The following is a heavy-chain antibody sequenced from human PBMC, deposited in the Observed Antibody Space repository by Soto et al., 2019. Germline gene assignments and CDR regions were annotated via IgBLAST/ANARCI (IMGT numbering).Heavy chain of an antibody. J-gene: IGHJ4*02. D-gene: IGHD7-27*01. V-gene: IGHV4-59*11. CDR2: VYYNGIT. CDR3: ARANWYSEY. CDR1: GGSITNHY. Sequence: QVQLQESGPGLVKPSETLSLTCTVSGGSITNHYWSWIRQPPGKGLAWLGYVYYNGITNYNPSLKSRVTMSADTSKHQLSLNLTSLTAADTAIDYCARANWYSEYWGQGTLVTVSS.